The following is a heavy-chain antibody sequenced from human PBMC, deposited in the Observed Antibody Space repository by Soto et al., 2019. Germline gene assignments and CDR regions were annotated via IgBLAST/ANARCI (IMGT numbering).Heavy chain of an antibody. CDR3: ARRGYYDSSGYAFDI. D-gene: IGHD3-22*01. J-gene: IGHJ3*02. CDR1: GGSISSSNW. Sequence: XATLALTGAVSGGSISSSNWWSCVRQPPGKGLEWIGEIYHSGSTNYNPSLKSRVTISVDKSKNQFSLKLSSVTAADTAVYYCARRGYYDSSGYAFDIWGQGTMVTVSS. CDR2: IYHSGST. V-gene: IGHV4-4*02.